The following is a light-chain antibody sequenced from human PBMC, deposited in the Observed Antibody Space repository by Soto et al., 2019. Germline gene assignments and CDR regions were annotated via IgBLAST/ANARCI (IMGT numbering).Light chain of an antibody. CDR3: QQSYRTPLT. CDR1: ETISDY. V-gene: IGKV1-39*01. J-gene: IGKJ4*01. CDR2: AAS. Sequence: DIQMTQFPSSLSASVGDRVTITCRASETISDYLNWYQHKPGTAPKLLIFAASSLQSGVPSRFSGGGSGTNFTLTITSLQHEDCVTYYCQQSYRTPLTFGGGTKVEIQ.